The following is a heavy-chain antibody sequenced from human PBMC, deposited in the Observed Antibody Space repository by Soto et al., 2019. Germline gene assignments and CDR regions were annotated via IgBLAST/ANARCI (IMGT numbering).Heavy chain of an antibody. Sequence: GPLRLSGAASVFTLTTYGMHWVRQAPGKGLEWVAAMSYDGTKEYYADSVKGRFTISRDSSRNTLFLQLNSLRAEDTAVYYCAKEFGSTWIDHWGEGTLVTVSS. CDR2: MSYDGTKE. V-gene: IGHV3-30*18. J-gene: IGHJ4*02. CDR1: VFTLTTYG. CDR3: AKEFGSTWIDH. D-gene: IGHD6-13*01.